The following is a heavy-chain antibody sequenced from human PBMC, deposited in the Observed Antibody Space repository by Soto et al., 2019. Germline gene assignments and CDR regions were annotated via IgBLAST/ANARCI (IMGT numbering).Heavy chain of an antibody. CDR3: ARELSHQLLPGHYYGMDV. CDR2: ISSSSSYT. D-gene: IGHD2-2*01. V-gene: IGHV3-11*06. Sequence: GGSLRLSCAASGLTFSDYYMSWIRQAPGKGLEWVSYISSSSSYTNYADSVKGRFTISRDNAKNSLYLQMNSLRAEDTAVYYCARELSHQLLPGHYYGMDVWGQGTTVTVSS. J-gene: IGHJ6*02. CDR1: GLTFSDYY.